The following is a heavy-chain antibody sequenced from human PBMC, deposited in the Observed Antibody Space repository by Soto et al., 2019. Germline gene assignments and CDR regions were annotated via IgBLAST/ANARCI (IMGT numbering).Heavy chain of an antibody. J-gene: IGHJ6*02. D-gene: IGHD6-6*01. Sequence: PSETLSLTCTVSGGSISSGGYYWSWIRQHPGKGLEWIGEIYHSGSTNYNPSLKSRVTISVDKSKNQFSLKLSSVTAADTAVYYCASTSIAARYYHYGMDVWGQGTTVTVS. CDR1: GGSISSGGYY. CDR2: IYHSGST. CDR3: ASTSIAARYYHYGMDV. V-gene: IGHV4-31*03.